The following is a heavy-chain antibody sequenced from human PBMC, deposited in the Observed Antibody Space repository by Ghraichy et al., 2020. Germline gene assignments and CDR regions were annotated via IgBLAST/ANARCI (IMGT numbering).Heavy chain of an antibody. CDR1: GGSISSSSYY. D-gene: IGHD2-2*01. CDR2: IYYSGST. CDR3: ARLVGSYCSSTNCPTPGY. J-gene: IGHJ4*02. V-gene: IGHV4-39*01. Sequence: ESLNISCAVSGGSISSSSYYWGWIRQPPGKGLEWIGTIYYSGSTYYNPSLKSRVTISVDTSKNQFSLKLSSVTAADTAVYYCARLVGSYCSSTNCPTPGYWGQGTLVTVSS.